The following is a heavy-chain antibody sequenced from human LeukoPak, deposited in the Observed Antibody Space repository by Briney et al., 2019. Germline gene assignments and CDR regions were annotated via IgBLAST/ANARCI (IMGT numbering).Heavy chain of an antibody. Sequence: ASXKXXXKASXXTFTGYYMHXVRQAPGQGLEWXGRINPNSGGTNYAQKFQGRVTMTRDTSISTAYMELSRLRSDDTAVYYCARRRKYCSSTSCYSADGFDYWGQGTLVTVSS. J-gene: IGHJ4*02. CDR1: XXTFTGYY. CDR2: INPNSGGT. CDR3: ARRRKYCSSTSCYSADGFDY. V-gene: IGHV1-2*06. D-gene: IGHD2-2*01.